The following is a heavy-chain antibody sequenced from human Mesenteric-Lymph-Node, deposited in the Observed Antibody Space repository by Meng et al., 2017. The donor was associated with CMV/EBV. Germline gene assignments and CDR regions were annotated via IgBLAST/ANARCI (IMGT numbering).Heavy chain of an antibody. J-gene: IGHJ6*02. CDR1: GGSIISSSYY. CDR2: IYYSGST. V-gene: IGHV4-39*07. Sequence: SETLSLTCTVSGGSIISSSYYWGWIRQPPGKGLEWIGSIYYSGSTDYNPSLESRVTISVDTSKNQFSLKLSSVTAADTAVYYCAREWRYYDSSGYHYHYYGMDVWGQGTTVTVSS. D-gene: IGHD3-22*01. CDR3: AREWRYYDSSGYHYHYYGMDV.